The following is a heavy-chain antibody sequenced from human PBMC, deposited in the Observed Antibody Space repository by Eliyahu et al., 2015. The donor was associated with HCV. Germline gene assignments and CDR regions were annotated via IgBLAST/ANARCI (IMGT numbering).Heavy chain of an antibody. V-gene: IGHV3-23*01. D-gene: IGHD6-13*01. CDR3: ARERGGSAWYLVAH. J-gene: IGHJ4*02. Sequence: EVQLLESGGGLVQPGGSLRLYSVASGFTFSNYAMGWVRXTPGKGLQWVSDVSGSGDTAYYADSVKGRFTISRDNSKNTLFLQMNSLRAEDTALYYCARERGGSAWYLVAHWGQGALVTVSS. CDR2: VSGSGDTA. CDR1: GFTFSNYA.